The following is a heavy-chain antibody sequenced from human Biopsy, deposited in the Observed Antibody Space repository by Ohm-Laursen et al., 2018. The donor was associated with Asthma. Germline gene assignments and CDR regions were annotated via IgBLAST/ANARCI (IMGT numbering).Heavy chain of an antibody. CDR3: ARAVDYSHYYGIDV. CDR2: ISVYNGNT. V-gene: IGHV1-18*01. CDR1: GYTFNSAG. J-gene: IGHJ6*02. D-gene: IGHD3-10*01. Sequence: GESLKISCKTSGYTFNSAGITWVRQAPGQGLAWMGWISVYNGNTKVAQKLQDRVTMITDTSTSTAYMELRSLRSDDTAVYFCARAVDYSHYYGIDVWGQGTTVTVS.